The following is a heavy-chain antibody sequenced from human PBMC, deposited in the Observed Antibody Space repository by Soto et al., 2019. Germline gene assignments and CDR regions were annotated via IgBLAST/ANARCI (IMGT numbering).Heavy chain of an antibody. D-gene: IGHD6-19*01. V-gene: IGHV3-23*01. CDR2: ISGGGGRT. CDR3: AKDRRQSAVAGTSDSDY. J-gene: IGHJ4*02. Sequence: EVKMLESGGGLVQPGGSLRLSCAASGFTFSTYAMSWVRQAPGKGLEWVSSISGGGGRTYYADSVKGRFTISRDNSKNALYLQLNSLRAEDTAVYYCAKDRRQSAVAGTSDSDYWGQGTLVTVSS. CDR1: GFTFSTYA.